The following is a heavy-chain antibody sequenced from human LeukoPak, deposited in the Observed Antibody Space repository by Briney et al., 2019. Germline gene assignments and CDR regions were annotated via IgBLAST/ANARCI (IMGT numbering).Heavy chain of an antibody. CDR2: ITSDGSTT. CDR3: AGDYIWGRLF. D-gene: IGHD3-16*01. Sequence: PAGGSLRLSCVGSGFSLSDYWMHWVRQTPGKGLMWVSRITSDGSTTWYADSVKGRFTVSRDNAKNTLFLEMNSLRDEGTAVYYCAGDYIWGRLFWGQGTLVTVSS. V-gene: IGHV3-74*01. CDR1: GFSLSDYW. J-gene: IGHJ4*01.